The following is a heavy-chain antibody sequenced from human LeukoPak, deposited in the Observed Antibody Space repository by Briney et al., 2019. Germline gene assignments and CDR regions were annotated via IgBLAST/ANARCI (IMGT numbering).Heavy chain of an antibody. J-gene: IGHJ5*02. Sequence: PSQTLSLTCTVSGGSISSGSYYWSWIRQPAGKGLEWIGRIYTSGSTNYNPSLKSRVTISVDTSKNQFSLKLSSVTAADTAVYYCARMRGELLRSPKDPSIDPWGQGTLVTVSS. V-gene: IGHV4-61*02. D-gene: IGHD1-26*01. CDR1: GGSISSGSYY. CDR2: IYTSGST. CDR3: ARMRGELLRSPKDPSIDP.